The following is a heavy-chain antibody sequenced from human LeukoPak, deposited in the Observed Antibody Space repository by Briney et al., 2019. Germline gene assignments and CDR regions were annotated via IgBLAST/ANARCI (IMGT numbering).Heavy chain of an antibody. V-gene: IGHV3-30*01. CDR2: ISYDGSNK. D-gene: IGHD1-26*01. J-gene: IGHJ4*02. CDR1: GFTFSSYA. Sequence: QTGGSLRLSCAASGFTFSSYAMHWVRQAPGKGLEWVAVISYDGSNKYYADSVKGRFTISRDNSKNTLYLQMNSLRAEDTAVYYCARGGGSYPFDYWGQGTLVTVSS. CDR3: ARGGGSYPFDY.